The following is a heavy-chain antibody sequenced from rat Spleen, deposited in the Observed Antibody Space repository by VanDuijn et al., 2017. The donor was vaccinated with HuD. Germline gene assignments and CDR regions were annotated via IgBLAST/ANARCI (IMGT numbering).Heavy chain of an antibody. CDR1: GFSLTNYG. J-gene: IGHJ1*01. V-gene: IGHV2S12*01. Sequence: QVQLKESGPGLVQSSQTLSLTCTVSGFSLTNYGVSWVRQPPGKGLEWIAAISSGGITHYNSTLKSRLNINSDTSKSQVFLKMNSLLTEDTASYFCARDPDDKYYWYFDFWCPGTMVTVSS. D-gene: IGHD1-7*01. CDR2: ISSGGIT. CDR3: ARDPDDKYYWYFDF.